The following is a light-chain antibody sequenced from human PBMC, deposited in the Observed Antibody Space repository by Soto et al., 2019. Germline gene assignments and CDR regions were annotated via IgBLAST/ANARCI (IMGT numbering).Light chain of an antibody. V-gene: IGKV4-1*01. J-gene: IGKJ2*01. CDR2: WAS. CDR1: QSILYYSNNKHY. CDR3: QQYFSTPFT. Sequence: DIVMTQSPDSLAVSLGERATINCKSSQSILYYSNNKHYLAWYQQTPGQPPKLLIYWASTRQSGVPDRFSGSGSGTDFTLAISSLQAEDVAVYYCQQYFSTPFTFGQGTKLEI.